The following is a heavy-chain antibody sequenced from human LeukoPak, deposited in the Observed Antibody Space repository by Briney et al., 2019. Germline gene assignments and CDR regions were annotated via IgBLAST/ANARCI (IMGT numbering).Heavy chain of an antibody. D-gene: IGHD6-13*01. Sequence: ASVKVSCKASGYTFTGYYMHWVRQAPGQGLEWMGGIIPIFGTANYAQKFQGRVTITADKSTSTAYMGLSSLRSEDTAVYYCARSSIIAAAGPYYFDYWGQGTLVTVSS. CDR3: ARSSIIAAAGPYYFDY. J-gene: IGHJ4*02. V-gene: IGHV1-69*06. CDR1: GYTFTGYY. CDR2: IIPIFGTA.